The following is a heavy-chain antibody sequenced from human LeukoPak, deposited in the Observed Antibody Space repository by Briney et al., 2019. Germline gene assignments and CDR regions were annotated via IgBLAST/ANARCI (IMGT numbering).Heavy chain of an antibody. CDR2: IYHSGST. V-gene: IGHV4-30-2*01. D-gene: IGHD3-10*01. Sequence: PSQTLSLTCAASVGSISSGGYSWSWIRQPPGKGLEWIGYIYHSGSTYYNPSLKSRVTISVDRSKNQFSLKLSSVTAADTAVYYCARVLGYYGSGSYPDYWGQGTLVTVSS. CDR1: VGSISSGGYS. J-gene: IGHJ4*02. CDR3: ARVLGYYGSGSYPDY.